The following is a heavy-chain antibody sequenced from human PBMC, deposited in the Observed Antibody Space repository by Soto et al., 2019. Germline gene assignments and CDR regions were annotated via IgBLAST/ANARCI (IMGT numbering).Heavy chain of an antibody. D-gene: IGHD1-7*01. CDR2: IYYSGST. Sequence: SETLSLTCTVSGGSISSYYWSWIRQPPGKGLEWIGYIYYSGSTNYNPSLKSRVTISVDTSKNQFSLKLSSVTAADTAVYYCGREPGTDFLDYWGQRTLVTVSA. CDR3: GREPGTDFLDY. J-gene: IGHJ4*02. V-gene: IGHV4-59*01. CDR1: GGSISSYY.